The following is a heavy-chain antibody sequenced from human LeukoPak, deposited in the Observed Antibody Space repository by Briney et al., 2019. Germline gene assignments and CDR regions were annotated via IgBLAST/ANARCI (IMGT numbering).Heavy chain of an antibody. CDR3: ARVEGYYDFWSGCYTSGWFDP. CDR2: IYYSGST. D-gene: IGHD3-3*01. Sequence: PSETLSLTCTVSGGSISSYYWSWIRQPPGKGLEWIGYIYYSGSTNYNPSLKSRVTISVDTSKNQFSLKLSSVTAADTAVYYCARVEGYYDFWSGCYTSGWFDPWGQGTLVTVSS. V-gene: IGHV4-59*01. J-gene: IGHJ5*02. CDR1: GGSISSYY.